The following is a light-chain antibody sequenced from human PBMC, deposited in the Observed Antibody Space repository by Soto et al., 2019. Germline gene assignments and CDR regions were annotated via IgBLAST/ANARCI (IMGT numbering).Light chain of an antibody. CDR2: GAS. V-gene: IGKV3-20*01. Sequence: SHHTPSSPAGERATPSRRASQSVRSSYLAWYQQKPGQAPRLLIYGASTRATGIPDRFSGGGSGTDFTLTISRLEPEDFAVYFCHQYGENIRTFGQGSKVEI. CDR3: HQYGENIRT. CDR1: QSVRSSY. J-gene: IGKJ1*01.